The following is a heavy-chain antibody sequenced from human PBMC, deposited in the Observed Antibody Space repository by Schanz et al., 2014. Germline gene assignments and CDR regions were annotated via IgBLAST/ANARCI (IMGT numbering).Heavy chain of an antibody. Sequence: VQLVESGGGVVKPGGSLRLSCSASTFTFDHYAMTWVRQAPGKGLEWVARINSVGSNTDYADSVTGRFTISRDNSKNTLYLQMNSLRAEDTAVYYCAKGRFGELSAFDIWGQGTMXTVSS. V-gene: IGHV3-23*04. J-gene: IGHJ3*02. CDR2: INSVGSNT. D-gene: IGHD3-10*01. CDR1: TFTFDHYA. CDR3: AKGRFGELSAFDI.